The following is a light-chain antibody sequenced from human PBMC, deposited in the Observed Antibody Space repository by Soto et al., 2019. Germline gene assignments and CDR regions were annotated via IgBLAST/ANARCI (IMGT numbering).Light chain of an antibody. J-gene: IGLJ1*01. CDR3: GAWDESLNGYV. Sequence: QSVLTQPPSASGTPGQRVTISCSGSNSNIGSKSVNWYQQLPGTAPKLLIDSNNERPSGVPDRFSGSKSGTSASLAINGLQSGDEADYYCGAWDESLNGYVFGTGTKVTVL. V-gene: IGLV1-44*01. CDR2: SNN. CDR1: NSNIGSKS.